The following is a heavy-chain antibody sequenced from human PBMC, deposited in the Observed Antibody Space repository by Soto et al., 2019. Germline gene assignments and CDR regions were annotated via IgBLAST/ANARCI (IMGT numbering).Heavy chain of an antibody. Sequence: QVQLQQWGAGLLKPSETLSLTCAVYGGSFSGYYWSWIRQPPGKGLEWIGEINHSGSTNYNPSLKSRVTISVDTSKNQFSLKLSSVTAADTAVYYCARDEYYDSSGYYPWGQGTLVTVSS. V-gene: IGHV4-34*01. D-gene: IGHD3-22*01. CDR2: INHSGST. CDR3: ARDEYYDSSGYYP. CDR1: GGSFSGYY. J-gene: IGHJ5*02.